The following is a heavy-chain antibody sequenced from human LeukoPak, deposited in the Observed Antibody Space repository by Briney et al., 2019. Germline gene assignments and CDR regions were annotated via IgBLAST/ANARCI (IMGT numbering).Heavy chain of an antibody. V-gene: IGHV4-34*01. CDR3: AIYIRSYYFDY. D-gene: IGHD6-6*01. J-gene: IGHJ4*02. CDR2: INHSGST. CDR1: GGSFSGYY. Sequence: SETLSLTCAVYGGSFSGYYWSWIRQPPGKGLEWIGEINHSGSTNYNPSLKSRVTISVDTSKNQFSLKLSSVTAADTAVYYCAIYIRSYYFDYWGQGTLVTVSS.